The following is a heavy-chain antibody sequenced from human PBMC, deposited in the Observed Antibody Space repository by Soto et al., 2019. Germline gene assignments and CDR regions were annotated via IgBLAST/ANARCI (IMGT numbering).Heavy chain of an antibody. Sequence: PSETLSLTCTVSGGSIRSSSYYWGWIRQPPGKGLESIGSIYYSGSTYYNPSLKSRVTISVDTSKNQFSLTLISLTAADMAVYYCARIYYDYVWGSYRQYYFDYWGQGTLVTVSS. CDR1: GGSIRSSSYY. CDR2: IYYSGST. D-gene: IGHD3-16*02. V-gene: IGHV4-39*01. J-gene: IGHJ4*02. CDR3: ARIYYDYVWGSYRQYYFDY.